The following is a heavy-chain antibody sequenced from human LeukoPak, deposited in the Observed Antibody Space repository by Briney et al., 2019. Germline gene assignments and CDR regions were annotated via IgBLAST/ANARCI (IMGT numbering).Heavy chain of an antibody. V-gene: IGHV4-59*01. CDR2: IYYNGRA. CDR3: ARVDYYGSGGIFDP. CDR1: GGSMSGYY. Sequence: SETLSLTCTVSGGSMSGYYCSWLRQPPGEGLEWIGYIYYNGRANYNPSLKSRVTISEDTSRNQLSLKLTFVTAADTAVYCCARVDYYGSGGIFDPWGQGILVTVSA. J-gene: IGHJ5*02. D-gene: IGHD3-10*01.